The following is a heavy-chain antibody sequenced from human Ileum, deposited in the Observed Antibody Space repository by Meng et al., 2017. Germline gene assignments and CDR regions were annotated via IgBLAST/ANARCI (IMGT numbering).Heavy chain of an antibody. D-gene: IGHD6-19*01. CDR2: MHNRGTI. J-gene: IGHJ4*02. Sequence: HRQYSLTRVVQSRGTLADIWAVSGGSVTSVHWRSWDCQPQWEGLKWIGEMHNRGTINYNPSLKSRVTISLDTSTNQLSLRLTSVAAADTAVYYCAIHIGVTGTRGFDFWGQGTLVTVSS. CDR1: GGSVTSVHW. V-gene: IGHV4-4*03. CDR3: AIHIGVTGTRGFDF.